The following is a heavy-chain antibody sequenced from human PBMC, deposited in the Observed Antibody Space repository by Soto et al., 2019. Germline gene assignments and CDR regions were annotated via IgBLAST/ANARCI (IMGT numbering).Heavy chain of an antibody. D-gene: IGHD2-2*01. CDR2: IIPIFGTA. V-gene: IGHV1-69*01. CDR3: ARDPRYCSSTSCYPPSEYYYYGMDV. CDR1: GGTFSSYA. J-gene: IGHJ6*02. Sequence: QVQLVQSGAEVKKPGSSVKVSCKASGGTFSSYAISWVRQAPGQGLEWMGGIIPIFGTANYAQKFQGRVTITADESTSTAYMELSSLRSEDTAVYYCARDPRYCSSTSCYPPSEYYYYGMDVWGQGTTVTVSS.